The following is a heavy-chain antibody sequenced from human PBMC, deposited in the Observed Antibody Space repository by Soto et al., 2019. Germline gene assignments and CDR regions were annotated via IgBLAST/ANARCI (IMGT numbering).Heavy chain of an antibody. Sequence: SETLSLTCTVSGGSVSSSSYYWGWVRQPPGKGLEWIGSVYYSGSTYYNPSLESRVTISVDKSMNQFSLKLFSLSAADTAVYYCGRLEGLATISYYFDYWGQGALVTVSS. J-gene: IGHJ4*02. V-gene: IGHV4-39*01. CDR3: GRLEGLATISYYFDY. CDR2: VYYSGST. CDR1: GGSVSSSSYY. D-gene: IGHD3-9*01.